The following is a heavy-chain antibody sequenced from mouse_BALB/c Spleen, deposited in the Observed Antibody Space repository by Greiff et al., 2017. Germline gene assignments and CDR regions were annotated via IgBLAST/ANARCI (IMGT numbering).Heavy chain of an antibody. V-gene: IGHV14-3*02. J-gene: IGHJ3*01. CDR1: GFNIKDTN. Sequence: EVQLQQSGAELVKPGASVKLSCTASGFNIKDTNMHWVKQRPEQGLEWIGRIDPANGNTKYDPKFQGKATITADTSSNTAYLQLSSLTSEDTAVYYCARWGNYEAYWGQGTLVTVSA. CDR2: IDPANGNT. CDR3: ARWGNYEAY. D-gene: IGHD2-1*01.